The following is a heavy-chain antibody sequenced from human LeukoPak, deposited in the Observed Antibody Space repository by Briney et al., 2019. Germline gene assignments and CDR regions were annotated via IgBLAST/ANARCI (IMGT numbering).Heavy chain of an antibody. D-gene: IGHD2-21*02. Sequence: GSLRLSCGASGVIFCTYGMSWVRQAPGKGLEWVAAVSNNGGATNYADSVKGRFTISRDNSKNMVYLQMNSLRVEDTAIYYCAKASYCGGDCYYLFDYWGQGTLVTVSS. J-gene: IGHJ4*02. V-gene: IGHV3-23*01. CDR1: GVIFCTYG. CDR2: VSNNGGAT. CDR3: AKASYCGGDCYYLFDY.